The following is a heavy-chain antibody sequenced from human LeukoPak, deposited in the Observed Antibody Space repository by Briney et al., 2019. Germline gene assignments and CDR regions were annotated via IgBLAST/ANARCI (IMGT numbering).Heavy chain of an antibody. CDR1: GGSISNYY. J-gene: IGHJ6*03. D-gene: IGHD3-10*01. V-gene: IGHV4-59*01. Sequence: PSETLSLTCTVSGGSISNYYWNWIRQPPGKGLEWIGYIHYSGSTNYNPSLKSRVTMSVDTSKNHFSLKMSSVTAADTAVYYCARRTFGGFYSYIDVWGKGTTVTVSS. CDR2: IHYSGST. CDR3: ARRTFGGFYSYIDV.